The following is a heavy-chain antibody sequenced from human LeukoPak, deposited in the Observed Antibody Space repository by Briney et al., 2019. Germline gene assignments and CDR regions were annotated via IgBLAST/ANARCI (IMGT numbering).Heavy chain of an antibody. CDR2: IKQDGSEK. J-gene: IGHJ4*02. D-gene: IGHD4-17*01. CDR3: AKDLATYGDKFDY. CDR1: GFTFSSYW. Sequence: TGGSLRLSCAASGFTFSSYWMSWVRQAPGKGLEWVANIKQDGSEKYYVDSVKGRFTISRDNAKNSLYLQMNSLRAEDTAVYYCAKDLATYGDKFDYWGQGTLVTVSS. V-gene: IGHV3-7*03.